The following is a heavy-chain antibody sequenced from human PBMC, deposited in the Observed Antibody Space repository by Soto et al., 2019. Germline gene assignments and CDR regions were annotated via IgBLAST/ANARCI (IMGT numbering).Heavy chain of an antibody. CDR2: IKSKTDGGTT. CDR3: TTLPSYLGYCSGGSCSSGHDLFDY. Sequence: PGGSLRLSCAASGFTFSNAWMSWVRQAPGKGLEWVGRIKSKTDGGTTDYAAPVKGRFTISRDDSKNTLYLQMNSLKTEDTAVYYCTTLPSYLGYCSGGSCSSGHDLFDYWGQGTLVTVSS. CDR1: GFTFSNAW. D-gene: IGHD2-15*01. V-gene: IGHV3-15*01. J-gene: IGHJ4*02.